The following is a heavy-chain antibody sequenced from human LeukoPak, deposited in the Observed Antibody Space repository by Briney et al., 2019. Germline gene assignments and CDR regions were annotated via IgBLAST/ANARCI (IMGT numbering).Heavy chain of an antibody. J-gene: IGHJ4*02. CDR3: AREPYSSAWLFDY. Sequence: PGGSLRLSCAASGFTFSSYSMNWVRQAPGKGLEWVSSISSSSSYIYYADSMKGRFTISRDNAKNSLYLQLNSLTAEDTAVYYCAREPYSSAWLFDYWGQGTLVTVSS. CDR1: GFTFSSYS. D-gene: IGHD6-19*01. CDR2: ISSSSSYI. V-gene: IGHV3-21*01.